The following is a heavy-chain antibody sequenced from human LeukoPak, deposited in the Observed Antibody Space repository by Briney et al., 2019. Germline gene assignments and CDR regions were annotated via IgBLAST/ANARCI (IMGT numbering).Heavy chain of an antibody. CDR2: ISGSGGST. D-gene: IGHD6-13*01. J-gene: IGHJ4*02. Sequence: GGSLRLSCAASGFTFSSYAMSWVRQAPGKGLEWVSAISGSGGSTYYADSVKGRFTISRDNSKNTLYLQMNSLRAEDTAVYYCASHSSSWQKRYYFDYWGQGTLVTVSS. V-gene: IGHV3-23*01. CDR1: GFTFSSYA. CDR3: ASHSSSWQKRYYFDY.